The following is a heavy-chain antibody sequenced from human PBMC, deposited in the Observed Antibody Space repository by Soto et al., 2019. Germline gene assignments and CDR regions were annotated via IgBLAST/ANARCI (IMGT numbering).Heavy chain of an antibody. CDR2: ISSSSSYI. Sequence: AGGSLRLSCAASGFTFSSYSMNWVRQAPGKGLEWVSSISSSSSYIYYADSVKGRFTISRDNAKNSLYLQMNSLRAGDSAVYYCARAYTGRLPRRADYYYAMDVWGQGTTVTVSS. CDR1: GFTFSSYS. D-gene: IGHD2-2*02. J-gene: IGHJ6*02. V-gene: IGHV3-21*01. CDR3: ARAYTGRLPRRADYYYAMDV.